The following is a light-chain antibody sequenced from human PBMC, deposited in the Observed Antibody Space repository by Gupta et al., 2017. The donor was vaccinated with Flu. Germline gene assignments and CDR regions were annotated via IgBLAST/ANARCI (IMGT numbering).Light chain of an antibody. Sequence: EIVLTQSPGTLSLSPGERATLSCRASQSVTNNYLAWYQQNPGRAPRLLIYGASSRATGIPDRFSGSGSGTDFTLTISRREPEDFAVYYCQQYGSSPGITFGQGTRLEIK. CDR1: QSVTNNY. CDR2: GAS. CDR3: QQYGSSPGIT. J-gene: IGKJ5*01. V-gene: IGKV3-20*01.